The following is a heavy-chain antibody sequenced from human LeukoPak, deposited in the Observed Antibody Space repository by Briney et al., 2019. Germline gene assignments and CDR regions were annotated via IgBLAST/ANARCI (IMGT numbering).Heavy chain of an antibody. Sequence: SQTLSLTCNVSGGSISSYYWSWIRQPPGQGLEWIGYIYYSGSTNYNPSLKSRDTISVNTSKNQFSLKLSPVTASDTAVLYCSGGYGRYVDYWGQGTLVTVSS. J-gene: IGHJ4*02. D-gene: IGHD5-18*01. V-gene: IGHV4-59*01. CDR2: IYYSGST. CDR3: SGGYGRYVDY. CDR1: GGSISSYY.